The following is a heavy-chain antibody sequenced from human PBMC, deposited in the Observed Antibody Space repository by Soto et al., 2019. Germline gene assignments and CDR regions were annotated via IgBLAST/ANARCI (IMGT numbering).Heavy chain of an antibody. Sequence: QVQLVQSGAEVKKPGSSVKVFCKASGGTFSSYAISWVRQAPGQGLEWMGGIIPIFGTANYAQKFQGRVTITADESTSTAYMELSSLRSEDTAVYYCASLGVVEDHYYYGMDVWGQGTTVTVSS. CDR1: GGTFSSYA. CDR2: IIPIFGTA. J-gene: IGHJ6*02. CDR3: ASLGVVEDHYYYGMDV. V-gene: IGHV1-69*01. D-gene: IGHD3-22*01.